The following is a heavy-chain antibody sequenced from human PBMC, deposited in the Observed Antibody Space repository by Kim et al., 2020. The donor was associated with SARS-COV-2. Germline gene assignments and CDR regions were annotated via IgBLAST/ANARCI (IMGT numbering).Heavy chain of an antibody. J-gene: IGHJ2*01. Sequence: SETLSLTCTVSGGSISSSSYYWVWIRQPPGKGREWIGSVYYSGSNYYTPTLKSRVTISVATCKNQFSLKLSSVTAADTAVYYCARPDVLGYFDLWGRGTLVTVSS. D-gene: IGHD2-8*01. V-gene: IGHV4-39*01. CDR2: VYYSGSN. CDR1: GGSISSSSYY. CDR3: ARPDVLGYFDL.